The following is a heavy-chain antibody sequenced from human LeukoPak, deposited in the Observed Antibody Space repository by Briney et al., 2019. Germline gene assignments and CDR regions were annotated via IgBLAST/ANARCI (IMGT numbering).Heavy chain of an antibody. CDR3: TRDQMNY. CDR2: IFSNGDT. CDR1: EFTVSRNY. J-gene: IGHJ4*02. D-gene: IGHD5-24*01. V-gene: IGHV3-53*01. Sequence: GGSLRLSCTASEFTVSRNYMLWVRQAPGKGLEWVSLIFSNGDTHYADSVKGRFAISRDTSKNTVSLQMNSLRVEDTAMYYCTRDQMNYWGQGTLVTVSS.